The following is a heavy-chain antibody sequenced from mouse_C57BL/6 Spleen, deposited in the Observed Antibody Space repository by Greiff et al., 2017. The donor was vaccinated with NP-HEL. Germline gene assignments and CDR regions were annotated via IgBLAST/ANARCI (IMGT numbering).Heavy chain of an antibody. CDR3: ARSYDGYYESSMDY. V-gene: IGHV14-2*01. CDR2: IDPEDGET. D-gene: IGHD2-3*01. CDR1: GFNIKDYY. Sequence: VQLQQSGAELVKPGASVKLSCTASGFNIKDYYMHWVKQRTEQGLEWIGRIDPEDGETKYAPQFQGKATITADTSSNTAYLQLSSLTSEDTAVYYCARSYDGYYESSMDYWGQGTSVTVSS. J-gene: IGHJ4*01.